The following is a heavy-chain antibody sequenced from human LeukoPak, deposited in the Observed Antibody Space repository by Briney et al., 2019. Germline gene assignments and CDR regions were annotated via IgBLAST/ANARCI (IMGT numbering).Heavy chain of an antibody. J-gene: IGHJ4*02. Sequence: PSQTLSLTCTVSGGSISSGVYYWSWIRQHPGKGLEWIGYIYYSGSTYYNPSLKSRVTISVDTSKNQFSLKLSSVAAADTAVYYCARQLYGSGLDFWGQGTLVTVSS. CDR2: IYYSGST. CDR3: ARQLYGSGLDF. CDR1: GGSISSGVYY. V-gene: IGHV4-31*03. D-gene: IGHD3-10*01.